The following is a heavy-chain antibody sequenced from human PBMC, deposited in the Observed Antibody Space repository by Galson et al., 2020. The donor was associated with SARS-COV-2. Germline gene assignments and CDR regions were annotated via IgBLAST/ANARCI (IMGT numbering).Heavy chain of an antibody. CDR3: ARDSPRAVADPDNWFDP. J-gene: IGHJ5*02. D-gene: IGHD6-19*01. Sequence: GGSLRLSCAASGFTFSSYAMHWVRQAPGKGLEWVAVISYDGSNKYYADSVKGRFTISRDNSKNTLYLQMNSLRAEDTAVYYCARDSPRAVADPDNWFDPWGQGTLVTVSS. CDR2: ISYDGSNK. CDR1: GFTFSSYA. V-gene: IGHV3-30*04.